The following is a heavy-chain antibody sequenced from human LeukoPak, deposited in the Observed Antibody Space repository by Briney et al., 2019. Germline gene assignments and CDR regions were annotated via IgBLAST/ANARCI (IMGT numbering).Heavy chain of an antibody. D-gene: IGHD6-13*01. J-gene: IGHJ4*02. CDR2: IYYSGST. Sequence: SETLSLTCTVSGGSISSYYWSWIRQPPGKGLEWIGYIYYSGSTNYNPSLKSRVTISVDTSKNQFSLKLSSGTAADTAVYYCARRGIAAAGTFDYWGQGTLVTVSS. CDR3: ARRGIAAAGTFDY. CDR1: GGSISSYY. V-gene: IGHV4-59*08.